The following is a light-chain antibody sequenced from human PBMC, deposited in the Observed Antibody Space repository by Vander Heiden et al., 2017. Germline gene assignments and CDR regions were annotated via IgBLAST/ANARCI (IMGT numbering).Light chain of an antibody. CDR1: QGITRY. CDR3: QQLNSFPIS. CDR2: GAS. J-gene: IGKJ4*01. V-gene: IGKV1-9*01. Sequence: IQFNHSPSSLSASVGDRVTITCRASQGITRYLAWYKQKPGKAPELLIYGASIVESGVPSRFSGSGSGTDFTLTISSLQPEDSAIYYCQQLNSFPISFGGGTKVEIK.